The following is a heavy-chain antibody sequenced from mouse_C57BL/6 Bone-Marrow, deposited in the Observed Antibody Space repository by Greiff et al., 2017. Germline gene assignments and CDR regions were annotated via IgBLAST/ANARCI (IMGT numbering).Heavy chain of an antibody. CDR3: AQRGRLLLRYWYFDV. D-gene: IGHD1-1*01. CDR1: GYTFTSYG. J-gene: IGHJ1*03. Sequence: QVQLQQSGAELARPGASVKLSCKASGYTFTSYGISWVKQRTGQGLEWIGEIYPRSGNTYYNEKFKGKATLTADKSSSTAYMELRSLTSEDSAVYFCAQRGRLLLRYWYFDVWGTGTTVTVSS. CDR2: IYPRSGNT. V-gene: IGHV1-81*01.